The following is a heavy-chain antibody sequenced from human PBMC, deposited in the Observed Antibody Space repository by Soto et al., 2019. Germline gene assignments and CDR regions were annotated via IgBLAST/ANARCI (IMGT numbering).Heavy chain of an antibody. V-gene: IGHV4-59*08. J-gene: IGHJ6*03. CDR1: GGSITNYH. Sequence: SETLSLTCTVSGGSITNYHWSWIRQPPGKGLEWIGYFFYSGSTYYSPSLKSRVTLSVDTSKNQFSLKLSSVTAADTAVYFCARQQYCGSSTCYDSLYYQNMDVRGKGITVTVSS. CDR3: ARQQYCGSSTCYDSLYYQNMDV. D-gene: IGHD3-16*01. CDR2: FFYSGST.